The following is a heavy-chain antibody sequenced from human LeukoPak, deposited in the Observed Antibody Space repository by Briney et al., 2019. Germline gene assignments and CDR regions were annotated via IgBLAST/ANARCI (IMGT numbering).Heavy chain of an antibody. CDR3: ARGKYSGYRAFDY. J-gene: IGHJ4*02. D-gene: IGHD5-12*01. Sequence: GASVKVSCKAPGYTFTGYYMHWVRQAPGQGLEWMGWINPNSGGTNYAQKFQGRVTMTRDTSISTAYMELSRLRSDDTAVYYCARGKYSGYRAFDYWGQGTLVTVSS. V-gene: IGHV1-2*02. CDR1: GYTFTGYY. CDR2: INPNSGGT.